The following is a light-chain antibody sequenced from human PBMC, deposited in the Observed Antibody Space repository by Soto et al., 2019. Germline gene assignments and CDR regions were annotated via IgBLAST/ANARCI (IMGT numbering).Light chain of an antibody. CDR1: SSDVGGYNY. J-gene: IGLJ1*01. Sequence: SVLTQPASVXVSPGRSITISCTGTSSDVGGYNYVSWYQQHTGKAQKLMIYEVSNRPSGVSNRFSGSKSGKTASLTISGIQAEDEADYYCSSYTSSSTLVFGTGTKVTVL. V-gene: IGLV2-14*01. CDR3: SSYTSSSTLV. CDR2: EVS.